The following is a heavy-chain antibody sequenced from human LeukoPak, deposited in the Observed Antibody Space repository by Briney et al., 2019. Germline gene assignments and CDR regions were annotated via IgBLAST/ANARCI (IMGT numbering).Heavy chain of an antibody. CDR3: ARGGGYEGGYFDY. CDR2: IKQDGSEK. J-gene: IGHJ4*02. V-gene: IGHV3-7*01. CDR1: GFTFSSYA. D-gene: IGHD5-12*01. Sequence: GGSLRLSCAASGFTFSSYAMSWVRQAPGKGLEWVANIKQDGSEKYYVDSVKGRFTISRDNAKNSLYLQMNSLRAEDTAVYYCARGGGYEGGYFDYWGQGTLVTVSS.